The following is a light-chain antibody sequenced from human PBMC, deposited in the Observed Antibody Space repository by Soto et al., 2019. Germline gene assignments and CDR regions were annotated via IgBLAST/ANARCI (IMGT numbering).Light chain of an antibody. J-gene: IGKJ5*01. Sequence: DIPLTQSPSFLSASVGDRVTITCRATQAITNYLAWYQQRPGKAPNLLIYAASTLQSGVPSRFSGSGSGTEFTLTISSLQSEDFAVYYCQQYNNWPFITFGQGTRLEIK. CDR1: QAITNY. CDR3: QQYNNWPFIT. CDR2: AAS. V-gene: IGKV1-9*01.